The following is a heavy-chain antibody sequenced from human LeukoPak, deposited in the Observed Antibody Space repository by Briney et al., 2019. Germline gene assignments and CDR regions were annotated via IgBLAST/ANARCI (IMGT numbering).Heavy chain of an antibody. V-gene: IGHV3-30*18. CDR3: AKDLSYGMDV. Sequence: GGSLRLSCAASGFTFSTYGMHWVRQAPGKGLEWVAVISYDGSNEYYADSVKGRFTISRDNSKNTLYLQMNSLRAEDTAVYYCAKDLSYGMDVWGQGTTVTVSS. J-gene: IGHJ6*02. CDR1: GFTFSTYG. CDR2: ISYDGSNE.